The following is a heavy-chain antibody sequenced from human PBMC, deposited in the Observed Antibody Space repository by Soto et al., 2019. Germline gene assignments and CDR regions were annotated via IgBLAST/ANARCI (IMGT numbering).Heavy chain of an antibody. V-gene: IGHV3-33*01. Sequence: QVQLVESGGGVVQPGRSLRLSCAASGFTFSSYGMHWVRQAPGKGLEWVALIWFDGSNKDYVESVKGRFTISRDNSKNTLYLQMNSLTAEDTAVYYCARAAYSSGNYYPFNNWGQGTLVTVSS. CDR2: IWFDGSNK. D-gene: IGHD3-10*01. CDR3: ARAAYSSGNYYPFNN. J-gene: IGHJ4*02. CDR1: GFTFSSYG.